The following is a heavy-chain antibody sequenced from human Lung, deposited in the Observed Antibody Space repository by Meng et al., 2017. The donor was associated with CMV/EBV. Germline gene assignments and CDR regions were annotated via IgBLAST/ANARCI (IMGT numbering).Heavy chain of an antibody. CDR2: ISTSGGDT. V-gene: IGHV3-23*01. J-gene: IGHJ4*02. Sequence: GESLKISCAASGFTFSSHALSWVRQAPGKGLEWVSSISTSGGDTYHADSVKGRFTISRGNSKKTLYLQMNSLRAEDTAVYYCANLGRTIRDYWGQGTLVTVSS. CDR1: GFTFSSHA. D-gene: IGHD4/OR15-4a*01. CDR3: ANLGRTIRDY.